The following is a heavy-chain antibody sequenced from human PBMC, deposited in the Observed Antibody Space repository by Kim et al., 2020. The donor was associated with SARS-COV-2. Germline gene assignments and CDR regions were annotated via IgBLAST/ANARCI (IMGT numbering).Heavy chain of an antibody. CDR3: ARTHYYGSGSYYRHYYYY. Sequence: SETLSLTCAVYGGSFSGYYWSWIRQPPGKGLEWIGEINHSGSTNYNPSLKSRVTISVDTSKNQFSLKLSSVTAADTAVYYCARTHYYGSGSYYRHYYYY. CDR2: INHSGST. J-gene: IGHJ6*03. V-gene: IGHV4-34*01. D-gene: IGHD3-10*01. CDR1: GGSFSGYY.